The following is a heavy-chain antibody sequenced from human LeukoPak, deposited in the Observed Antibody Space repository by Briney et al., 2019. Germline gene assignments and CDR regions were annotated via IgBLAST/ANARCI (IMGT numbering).Heavy chain of an antibody. CDR1: GFTFSQAW. CDR3: AKDIELSI. J-gene: IGHJ3*02. Sequence: GGSLRLSCAASGFTFSQAWMTWVRQAPGKGLEWVSLIGSVGHSTYYGDSVKGRFTISRDNSKNTLSLQMNSLRVEDTAIYYCAKDIELSILGLGTMVTVSS. D-gene: IGHD3-16*02. V-gene: IGHV3-23*01. CDR2: IGSVGHST.